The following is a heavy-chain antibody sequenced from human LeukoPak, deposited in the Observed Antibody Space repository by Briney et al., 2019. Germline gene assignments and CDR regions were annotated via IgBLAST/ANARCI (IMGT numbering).Heavy chain of an antibody. CDR3: ARVIYYGSGNDAFDI. CDR1: GFTFSSYS. D-gene: IGHD3-10*01. V-gene: IGHV3-21*04. CDR2: ISGSSSYI. Sequence: GGSLRLSCAASGFTFSSYSMNWVRQAPGKGLEWVSSISGSSSYIYYADSVKGRFTIFRDNAKNSLYLQMNSLRAEDTALYHCARVIYYGSGNDAFDIWGQGTMVTVSS. J-gene: IGHJ3*02.